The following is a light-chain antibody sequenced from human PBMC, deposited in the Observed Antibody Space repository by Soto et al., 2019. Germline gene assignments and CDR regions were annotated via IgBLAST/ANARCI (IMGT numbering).Light chain of an antibody. CDR2: AAS. CDR1: QNISVY. Sequence: IVLTQSPATLSLSPGERATLSCRPSQNISVYLAWYRQKPGQAPRLLIYAASNRATGIPARFSGSGSGTEFTLTISSLQSEDFAVYYCQQYSNWPPITFGQGTRLEIK. CDR3: QQYSNWPPIT. V-gene: IGKV3-11*01. J-gene: IGKJ5*01.